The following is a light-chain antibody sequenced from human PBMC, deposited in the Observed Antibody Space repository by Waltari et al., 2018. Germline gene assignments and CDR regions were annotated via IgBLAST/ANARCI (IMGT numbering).Light chain of an antibody. CDR2: GAS. CDR3: QQYGSSVMYT. V-gene: IGKV3-20*01. CDR1: QSLSRSR. J-gene: IGKJ2*01. Sequence: EIVLTQSPGTLSLSPGERATLSCRASQSLSRSRLAWYLHKPGQAPRLLKYGASGRAMGIPDRLSVSVSGTDFSLTISRVEPEDFAVYYCQQYGSSVMYTFGQGTKLESK.